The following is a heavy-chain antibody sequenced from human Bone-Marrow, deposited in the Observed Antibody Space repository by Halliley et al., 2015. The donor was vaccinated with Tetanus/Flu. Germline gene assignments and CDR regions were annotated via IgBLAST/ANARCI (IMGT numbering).Heavy chain of an antibody. D-gene: IGHD3-16*01. CDR3: AREPWGPIVDY. J-gene: IGHJ4*02. V-gene: IGHV4-59*01. Sequence: EWNHYLYYPGSTNHHPSLKSRVTISVDPSKTQFPLKLSPVTAADTAVYYCAREPWGPIVDYWGQGTLVTVSS. CDR2: LYYPGST.